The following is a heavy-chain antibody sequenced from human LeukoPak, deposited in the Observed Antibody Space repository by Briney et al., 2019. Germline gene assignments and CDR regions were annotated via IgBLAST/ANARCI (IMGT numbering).Heavy chain of an antibody. CDR3: ARAYGSGSYYNVVPSFFDY. Sequence: SETLSLTCTVSGGSISSYYWSWIRQPPGKGLEWIGYIYYSGSTNYNPSLKSRVTISVDTSKNQFSLKLSSVTAADTAVYYCARAYGSGSYYNVVPSFFDYWGQGTLVTVSS. V-gene: IGHV4-59*01. J-gene: IGHJ4*02. D-gene: IGHD3-10*01. CDR1: GGSISSYY. CDR2: IYYSGST.